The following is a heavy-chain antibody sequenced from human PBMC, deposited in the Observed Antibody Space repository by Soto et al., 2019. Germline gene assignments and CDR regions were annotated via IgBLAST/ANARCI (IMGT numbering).Heavy chain of an antibody. J-gene: IGHJ4*02. CDR2: IIPIFGTA. CDR1: GGTXSSYA. V-gene: IGHV1-69*13. D-gene: IGHD6-6*01. Sequence: SXKVSCKASGGTXSSYAIICVRQATGQGLDWIGGIIPIFGTANYAQKFQGRVTITADESTSTAYMELSSLRSEDTAVYYCARGTPQRSPGYFDYWGQGTLVTVS. CDR3: ARGTPQRSPGYFDY.